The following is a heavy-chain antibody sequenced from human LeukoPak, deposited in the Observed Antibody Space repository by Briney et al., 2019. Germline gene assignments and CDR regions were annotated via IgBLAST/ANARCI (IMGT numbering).Heavy chain of an antibody. J-gene: IGHJ5*02. CDR2: IYSGGST. V-gene: IGHV3-53*01. D-gene: IGHD1-26*01. CDR3: ARVLYYSGSYSRWFDP. Sequence: GGSLRLSCAASGFTVSSNYMSWIRQAPGKGLEWVSVIYSGGSTYYADSVKGRFTISRDNSKNTLYLQMNSLRAEDTAVYYCARVLYYSGSYSRWFDPWGQGTLVTVSS. CDR1: GFTVSSNY.